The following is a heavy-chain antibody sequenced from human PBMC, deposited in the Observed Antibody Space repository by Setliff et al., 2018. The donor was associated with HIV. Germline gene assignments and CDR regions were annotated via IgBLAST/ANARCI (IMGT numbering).Heavy chain of an antibody. CDR2: IYTSGST. V-gene: IGHV4-61*02. Sequence: ASETLSLTCTVSGGSVSTGNYYWTWIRQPAGKGLEWIGRIYTSGSTNYNPSLKSRVTMSVDTSKNQFSLKLSSVTAADTAMYYCARGSDTTGWSRYYYYMDVWGKGTTVTVSS. D-gene: IGHD6-19*01. CDR3: ARGSDTTGWSRYYYYMDV. CDR1: GGSVSTGNYY. J-gene: IGHJ6*03.